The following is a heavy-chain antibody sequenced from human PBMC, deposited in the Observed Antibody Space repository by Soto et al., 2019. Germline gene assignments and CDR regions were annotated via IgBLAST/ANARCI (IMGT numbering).Heavy chain of an antibody. V-gene: IGHV3-49*03. Sequence: PGGSLRLSCTASGFTFGDYAMSWFRQAPGKGLEWVGFIRSKAYGGTTEYAASVKGRFTISRDDSKSIAYLQMNSLKTEDTAVYYCTRDWSGTEKNWFDPWGQGTLVTVSS. J-gene: IGHJ5*02. D-gene: IGHD3-3*01. CDR3: TRDWSGTEKNWFDP. CDR1: GFTFGDYA. CDR2: IRSKAYGGTT.